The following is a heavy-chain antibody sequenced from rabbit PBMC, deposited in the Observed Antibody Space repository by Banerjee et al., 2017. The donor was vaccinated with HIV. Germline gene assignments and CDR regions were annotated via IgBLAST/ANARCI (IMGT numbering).Heavy chain of an antibody. CDR3: ARRDSAYNYDTFNL. Sequence: QEQLEESGGDLVKPEGSLTLTCTASGFSFSSSYWICWVRQAPGKGLEWIACIVAGSDGMTYYATWAKGRFTISKTSSTTVTLQMTSLTAADTATYFCARRDSAYNYDTFNLWGPGTLVTVS. J-gene: IGHJ4*01. V-gene: IGHV1S45*01. CDR1: GFSFSSSYW. D-gene: IGHD6-1*01. CDR2: IVAGSDGMT.